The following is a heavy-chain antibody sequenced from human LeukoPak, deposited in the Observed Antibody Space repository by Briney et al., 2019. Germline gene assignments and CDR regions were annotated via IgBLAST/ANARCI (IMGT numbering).Heavy chain of an antibody. D-gene: IGHD3-22*01. CDR3: ARDLSGSLDY. CDR2: INTDGSGT. CDR1: GFTFTSYW. Sequence: GGSLRLSCAASGFTFTSYWMHWVRQAPGKGLVRVSRINTDGSGTTYVDSVKGRFTISRDNAKNSLFLQMNSLRDEDTAVYFCARDLSGSLDYWGQGTLVTVSS. V-gene: IGHV3-74*03. J-gene: IGHJ4*02.